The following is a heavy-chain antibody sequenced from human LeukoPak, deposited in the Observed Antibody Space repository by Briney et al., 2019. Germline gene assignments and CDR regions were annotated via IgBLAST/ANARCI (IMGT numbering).Heavy chain of an antibody. D-gene: IGHD3-3*01. J-gene: IGHJ6*02. CDR3: AKDLGFLENYGMDV. V-gene: IGHV3-9*01. Sequence: PGGSLRLSCAASGFTFDDYAMHWVRQAPGKGLEWVSGISWNSGSIGYADSVKGRFTISRDNAKNSLYLQMNSLRAEDTALYYCAKDLGFLENYGMDVWGQGTTVTVSS. CDR1: GFTFDDYA. CDR2: ISWNSGSI.